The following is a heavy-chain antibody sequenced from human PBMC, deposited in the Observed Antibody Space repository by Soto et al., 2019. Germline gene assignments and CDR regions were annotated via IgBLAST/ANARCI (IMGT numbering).Heavy chain of an antibody. J-gene: IGHJ5*02. CDR3: ARNPVKHFHDR. Sequence: PSETLSLTCNVSGASVRSYYWSWIRQSPGRGLEWIGYMYYSGITSYNPSLKSRVTISADTSTNQFSLKLSSVTAADTAVYYCARNPVKHFHDRWGQGTLVTVSS. CDR2: MYYSGIT. CDR1: GASVRSYY. V-gene: IGHV4-59*02.